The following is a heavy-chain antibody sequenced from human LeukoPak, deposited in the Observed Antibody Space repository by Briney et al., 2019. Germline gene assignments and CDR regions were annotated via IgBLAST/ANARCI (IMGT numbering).Heavy chain of an antibody. CDR3: ARIAAAGAFDI. Sequence: PSETLSLTCTVSGGSISSYYWSWIRQPPGKGLEWIGYIYYSGSTNYNPSLKSRVTISVDTSKNQFSLKLSSVTAADTAVYYCARIAAAGAFDIWGQGTMVTVSS. D-gene: IGHD6-13*01. V-gene: IGHV4-59*01. CDR2: IYYSGST. J-gene: IGHJ3*02. CDR1: GGSISSYY.